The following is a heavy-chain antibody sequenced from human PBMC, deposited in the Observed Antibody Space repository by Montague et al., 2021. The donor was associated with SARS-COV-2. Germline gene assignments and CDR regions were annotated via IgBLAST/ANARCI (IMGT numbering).Heavy chain of an antibody. CDR1: GGSISTYY. CDR3: AILPYDNSYGLDV. CDR2: IDYSGST. J-gene: IGHJ6*02. Sequence: SETLSLTCTVSGGSISTYYWNRIRQFPGKGLEWICYIDYSGSTNXNPSLQSGVIITVDRSKIQFSLTLNSVTAAATAIYYRAILPYDNSYGLDVWGQGTTVTVSS. V-gene: IGHV4-59*01. D-gene: IGHD3-9*01.